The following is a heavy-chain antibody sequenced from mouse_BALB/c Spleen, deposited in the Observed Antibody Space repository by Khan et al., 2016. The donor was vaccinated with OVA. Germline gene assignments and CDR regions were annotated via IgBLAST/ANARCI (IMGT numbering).Heavy chain of an antibody. D-gene: IGHD2-1*01. J-gene: IGHJ4*01. CDR2: INPNNGGT. V-gene: IGHV1S81*02. CDR1: GYTFTTYW. CDR3: TIGNYPYYALHD. Sequence: VQLQQSGAELVKPGASVRLSCKASGYTFTTYWMHWVKLRPGQGFEWIGEINPNNGGTNYTEKFKRKATLTVDKSSSTAYMQLSSLTSEDSAVYYCTIGNYPYYALHDWGQGTSVTVSS.